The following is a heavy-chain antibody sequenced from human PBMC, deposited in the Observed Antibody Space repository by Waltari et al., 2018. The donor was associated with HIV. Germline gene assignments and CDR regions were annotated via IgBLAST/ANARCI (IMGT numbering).Heavy chain of an antibody. CDR3: ARGYCSGGSCYSVEDWFDP. Sequence: QVQLVQSGAEVKKPGSSVKVSCKASGGTFSSYAISWVRQAPGQGLEWMGGIIPIFGTANYAQKCQGRVTITADKSTSTAYMELSSLRSEDTAVYYCARGYCSGGSCYSVEDWFDPWGQGTLVTVSS. V-gene: IGHV1-69*06. D-gene: IGHD2-15*01. CDR1: GGTFSSYA. J-gene: IGHJ5*02. CDR2: IIPIFGTA.